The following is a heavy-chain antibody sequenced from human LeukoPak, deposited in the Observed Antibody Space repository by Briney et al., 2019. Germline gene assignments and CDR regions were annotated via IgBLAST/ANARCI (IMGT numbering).Heavy chain of an antibody. CDR1: GFTFSSYW. D-gene: IGHD2-15*01. CDR3: ARDYRGYRAPYYFDY. CDR2: IKQDGSER. J-gene: IGHJ4*02. Sequence: PGGSLSLSCAACGFTFSSYWMSWVRQAPGKGLEWVANIKQDGSERYYVDSVKGRFTISRDNAKNSLYLQMNSLRAEDTAVYYCARDYRGYRAPYYFDYWGQGTLVTVSS. V-gene: IGHV3-7*01.